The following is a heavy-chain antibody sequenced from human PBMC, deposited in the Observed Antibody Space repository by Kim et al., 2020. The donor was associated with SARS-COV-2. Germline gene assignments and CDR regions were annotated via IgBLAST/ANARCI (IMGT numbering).Heavy chain of an antibody. V-gene: IGHV3-21*01. D-gene: IGHD6-19*01. J-gene: IGHJ4*02. CDR1: GFTFSSYS. CDR3: ARAGRSGWYYGV. Sequence: GGSLRLSCAASGFTFSSYSMNWVRQAPGKGLEWVSSISSSSSYIYYADSVKGRFTISRDNAKNSLYLQMNSLRAEDTAVYYCARAGRSGWYYGVWGQGTLVTVSS. CDR2: ISSSSSYI.